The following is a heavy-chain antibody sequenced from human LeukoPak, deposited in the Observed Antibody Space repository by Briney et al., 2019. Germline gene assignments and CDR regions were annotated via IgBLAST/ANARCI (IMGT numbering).Heavy chain of an antibody. D-gene: IGHD3-10*01. CDR2: INPSGGST. CDR1: GYTFTSYY. V-gene: IGHV1-46*01. J-gene: IGHJ3*02. Sequence: ASVKVSCKASGYTFTSYYMHWVRQAPGQGLEWMGIINPSGGSTSYAQKFQGRVTMTRDMSTSTVYMELSSLRSEDTAVYYCASYGSGSYSDDAFDIWGQGTMVTVSP. CDR3: ASYGSGSYSDDAFDI.